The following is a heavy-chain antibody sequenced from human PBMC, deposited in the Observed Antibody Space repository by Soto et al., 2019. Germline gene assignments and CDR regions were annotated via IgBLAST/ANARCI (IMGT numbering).Heavy chain of an antibody. CDR2: IYPGDSDT. CDR1: GYSFPNYW. V-gene: IGHV5-51*01. Sequence: GESLKISCKGSGYSFPNYWIGWVRQMPGKGLEWMGIIYPGDSDTRYSPSFQGQVTISADKSISTAYLQWSSLKASDTAMYYCARTSAAGKYYYGMDVWGQGTTVTVSS. D-gene: IGHD6-13*01. CDR3: ARTSAAGKYYYGMDV. J-gene: IGHJ6*02.